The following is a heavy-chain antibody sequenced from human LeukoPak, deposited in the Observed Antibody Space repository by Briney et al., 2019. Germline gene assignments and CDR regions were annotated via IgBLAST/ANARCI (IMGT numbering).Heavy chain of an antibody. CDR3: ARGRYCSADICSGGDAFDI. CDR1: GGSINNYY. CDR2: IYTRGST. D-gene: IGHD2-15*01. V-gene: IGHV4-4*07. Sequence: PSETLSLTCTVSGGSINNYYWGWIRQPAGKGLEWIGRIYTRGSTNYNPSLKSRVTMSVDTSKTQFSLKLSSVTAADTAVYYCARGRYCSADICSGGDAFDIWGQGTMVSVSS. J-gene: IGHJ3*02.